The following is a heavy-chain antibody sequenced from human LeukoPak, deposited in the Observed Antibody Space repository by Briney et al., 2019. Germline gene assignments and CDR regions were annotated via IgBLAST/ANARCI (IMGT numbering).Heavy chain of an antibody. Sequence: GGSLRLSCTASGFTFGDYTMTWVRQTPGKGLEWVGLIRHQGYGATTENAASVEGRFTISRDDWNSIVYLQMNSLKTEDTAVYYCTSLIAAAGRGEGYWGQGTLVTVSS. V-gene: IGHV3-49*04. CDR2: IRHQGYGATT. CDR1: GFTFGDYT. CDR3: TSLIAAAGRGEGY. D-gene: IGHD6-13*01. J-gene: IGHJ4*02.